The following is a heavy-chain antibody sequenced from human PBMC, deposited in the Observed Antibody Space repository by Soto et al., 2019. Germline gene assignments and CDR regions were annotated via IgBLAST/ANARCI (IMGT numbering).Heavy chain of an antibody. D-gene: IGHD6-19*01. J-gene: IGHJ4*02. Sequence: EVQLLESGGGLVQPGGSLRLSCVTSGFTFSSCTMNWVRQAPGQGLEWVSSVRRSGAYYADSVKGRFTISRDNSRSTLDLQMDSLRAEDTAVYYCAKGLTDDNGWYHFDSWGQGTLVTVSS. CDR1: GFTFSSCT. V-gene: IGHV3-23*01. CDR2: VRRSGA. CDR3: AKGLTDDNGWYHFDS.